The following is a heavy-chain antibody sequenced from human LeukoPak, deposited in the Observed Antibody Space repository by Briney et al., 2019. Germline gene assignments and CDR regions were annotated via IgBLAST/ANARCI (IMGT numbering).Heavy chain of an antibody. V-gene: IGHV3-20*04. CDR1: GFTFGAFG. Sequence: GGSLRLSCAASGFTFGAFGMSWVRQAPGKGLEWVSGINWNGGTTAYADSVKGRFTISGDNAKNSLYLQMNSLRAEDTALYYCARENGCGGDCYYFDYWGQGTLVTVSS. CDR3: ARENGCGGDCYYFDY. J-gene: IGHJ4*02. CDR2: INWNGGTT. D-gene: IGHD2-21*01.